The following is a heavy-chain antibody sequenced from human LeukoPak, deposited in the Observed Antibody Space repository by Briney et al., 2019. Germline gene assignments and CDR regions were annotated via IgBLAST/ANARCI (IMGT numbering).Heavy chain of an antibody. Sequence: SETLSLTCAVYGGSFSGYYWSWFRQPPGKGLEWIGEINHSGSTNYNPSLKSRVTISVDTSKNQFSLKLSSVTAADTAVYYCAREGIAAAVGSFDYWGQGTLVTVSS. CDR2: INHSGST. CDR1: GGSFSGYY. J-gene: IGHJ4*02. V-gene: IGHV4-34*01. CDR3: AREGIAAAVGSFDY. D-gene: IGHD6-13*01.